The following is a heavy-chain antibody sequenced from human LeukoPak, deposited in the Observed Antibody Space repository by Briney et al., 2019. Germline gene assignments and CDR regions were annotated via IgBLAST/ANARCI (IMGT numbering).Heavy chain of an antibody. V-gene: IGHV1-46*01. J-gene: IGHJ3*02. CDR3: ARGQYYYDSRGYHDAFDM. CDR2: ISPSGGST. Sequence: GASVKVSCKAFGYTFTSNYMHWVRQAPGQGPEWMGVISPSGGSTTYAQKFQGRVTLTRDMSTSTDYLELSSLRSYDTAVYYCARGQYYYDSRGYHDAFDMWGQGTMVTVSS. D-gene: IGHD3-22*01. CDR1: GYTFTSNY.